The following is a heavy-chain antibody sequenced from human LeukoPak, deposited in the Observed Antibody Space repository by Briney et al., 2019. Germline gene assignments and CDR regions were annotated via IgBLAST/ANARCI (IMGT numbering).Heavy chain of an antibody. CDR3: ARAIPMLRGTNWFDP. CDR2: TYYRSKLYN. V-gene: IGHV6-1*01. Sequence: SQTLSLTCAISGDSVSSNSAAWHWLRQSPSRGLEWLGRTYYRSKLYNDYALSVRSRININPDTSKNQFSLHLNSVTAEDTAVYYCARAIPMLRGTNWFDPWGQGTLVIVSS. CDR1: GDSVSSNSAA. D-gene: IGHD3-10*01. J-gene: IGHJ5*02.